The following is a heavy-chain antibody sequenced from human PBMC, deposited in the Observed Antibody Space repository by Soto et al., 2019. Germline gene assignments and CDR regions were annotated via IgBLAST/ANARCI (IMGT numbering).Heavy chain of an antibody. Sequence: QVQLVQSGAEVRKPEASVKVSCKASGYTFTSSGISWLRQAPGQGLEWMGWISTYNGDTNDAPKFQDRVTMTIDRSTSTAYMELRSLRSDDAAVYYCARAGAAPYYYYGMDVWGQGTRVTVSS. CDR1: GYTFTSSG. J-gene: IGHJ6*02. V-gene: IGHV1-18*01. CDR3: ARAGAAPYYYYGMDV. CDR2: ISTYNGDT. D-gene: IGHD2-15*01.